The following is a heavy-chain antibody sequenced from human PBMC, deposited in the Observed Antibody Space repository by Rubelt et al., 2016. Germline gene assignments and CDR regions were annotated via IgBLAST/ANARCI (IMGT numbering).Heavy chain of an antibody. J-gene: IGHJ6*02. D-gene: IGHD5-24*01. CDR2: IYYSGST. V-gene: IGHV4-34*11. Sequence: QVQLQQWGAGLLKPSETLSLTCAVYGGSFSGYYWSWIRQPPGKGLEWIGYIYYSGSTNYNPSLKGRVRMSVDTSKSRFSRKLSSVTAADTAWYYCARGRREMATIVYYYYGMDVWGQGTTVTVSS. CDR3: ARGRREMATIVYYYYGMDV. CDR1: GGSFSGYY.